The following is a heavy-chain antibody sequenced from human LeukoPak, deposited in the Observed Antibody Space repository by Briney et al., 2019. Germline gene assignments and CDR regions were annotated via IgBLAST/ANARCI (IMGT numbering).Heavy chain of an antibody. J-gene: IGHJ6*02. CDR1: GYSFTSYW. V-gene: IGHV5-10-1*01. CDR3: ARELGDTVTPALYYYYGMDV. CDR2: IDPSDSYT. Sequence: LGESLKISCKGSGYSFTSYWISWVRQMPGKGLEWMGRIDPSDSYTNYSPSFQGHVTISADKSISTAYLRWSSLKASDTAMYYCARELGDTVTPALYYYYGMDVWGQGTTVTVSS. D-gene: IGHD3-16*01.